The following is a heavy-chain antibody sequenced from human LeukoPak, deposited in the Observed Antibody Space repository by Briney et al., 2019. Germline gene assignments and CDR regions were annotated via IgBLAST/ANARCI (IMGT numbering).Heavy chain of an antibody. D-gene: IGHD3-10*01. CDR2: ISAYNGNT. CDR1: GYTFTTYG. CDR3: ARDGPYGSGIYRGNYYYMDV. V-gene: IGHV1-18*01. J-gene: IGHJ6*03. Sequence: GASVKVSCKASGYTFTTYGISWVRQAPGQGLEWMGWISAYNGNTNYAQKLLGRVTMTTDTSTSTAYMELRSLRSDDTAVYYCARDGPYGSGIYRGNYYYMDVWGKGTTVTVSS.